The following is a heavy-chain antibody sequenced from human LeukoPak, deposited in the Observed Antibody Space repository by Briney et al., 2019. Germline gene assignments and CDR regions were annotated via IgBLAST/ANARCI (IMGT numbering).Heavy chain of an antibody. J-gene: IGHJ4*02. D-gene: IGHD6-19*01. CDR1: GFSVSRNY. Sequence: GGSLRLSCAASGFSVSRNYMTWVRQAPGKGLEWVSVIYSGGSTYYADSVKGRFTISRDNSKNTLCLQMNSLRAEDTAVYYCARDPSAVADTFYFDYWGQGTLVTVSS. V-gene: IGHV3-53*01. CDR2: IYSGGST. CDR3: ARDPSAVADTFYFDY.